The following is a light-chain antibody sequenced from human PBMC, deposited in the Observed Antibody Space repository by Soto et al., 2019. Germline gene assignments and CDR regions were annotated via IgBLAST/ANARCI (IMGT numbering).Light chain of an antibody. CDR1: QSVSND. Sequence: EIVMTQSPAPLSVSPGEIATLSCRASQSVSNDLAWFQQKPGQAPRLLIFGASSRATGVPARFSGSGSRTEFTLTIASLQSEDFAVYYCQQYNNWPPLFTFGPGTKVDVK. J-gene: IGKJ3*01. V-gene: IGKV3-15*01. CDR2: GAS. CDR3: QQYNNWPPLFT.